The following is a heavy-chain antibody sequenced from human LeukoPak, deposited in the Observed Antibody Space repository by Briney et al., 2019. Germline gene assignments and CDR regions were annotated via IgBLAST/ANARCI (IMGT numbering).Heavy chain of an antibody. CDR1: GFTFSSYA. J-gene: IGHJ4*02. CDR3: AKASGSYSHLLDY. Sequence: GGSLRLSCAASGFTFSSYAMSWVRQAPGKGLEWVSAISGSGGSTYYADSVKGRFTISRDDSKNTLYLQMNSLRAEDTAVYYCAKASGSYSHLLDYWGQGTLVTVSS. D-gene: IGHD1-26*01. CDR2: ISGSGGST. V-gene: IGHV3-23*01.